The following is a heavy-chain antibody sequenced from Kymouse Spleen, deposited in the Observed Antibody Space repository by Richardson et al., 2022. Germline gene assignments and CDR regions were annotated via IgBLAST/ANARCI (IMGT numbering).Heavy chain of an antibody. CDR3: ARQRIAAAGTPYYFDY. CDR1: GGSVSSGSYY. V-gene: IGHV4-61*01. D-gene: IGHD6-13*01. CDR2: IYYSGST. J-gene: IGHJ4*02. Sequence: QVQLQESGPGLVKPSETLSLTCTVSGGSVSSGSYYWSWIRQPPGKGLEWIGYIYYSGSTNYNPSLKSRVTISVDTSKNQFSLKLSSVTAADTAVYYCARQRIAAAGTPYYFDYWGQGTLVTVSS.